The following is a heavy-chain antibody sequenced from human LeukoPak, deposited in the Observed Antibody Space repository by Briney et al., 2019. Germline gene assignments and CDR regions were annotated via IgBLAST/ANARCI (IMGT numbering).Heavy chain of an antibody. D-gene: IGHD3-22*01. Sequence: GGSLRLSCAASGFTVDSNYLSWVRQTPGKGLEWVSTIYTGGNTYYAASVKGRFTISRDFSKNTVFLHMNSLRAEDTAMYYCARGDDSGYYDYFDYWGQGALVTVSS. CDR1: GFTVDSNY. CDR3: ARGDDSGYYDYFDY. CDR2: IYTGGNT. V-gene: IGHV3-53*01. J-gene: IGHJ4*02.